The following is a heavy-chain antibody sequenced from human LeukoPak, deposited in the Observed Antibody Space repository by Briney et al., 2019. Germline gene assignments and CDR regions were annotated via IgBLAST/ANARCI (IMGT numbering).Heavy chain of an antibody. CDR3: ATRYIVATMGAFDI. D-gene: IGHD5-12*01. V-gene: IGHV4-59*04. J-gene: IGHJ3*02. Sequence: SETLSLTCTVSGGSISSYYWSWIRQPPGKGLEWIGSIYHSGSTYYNPSLKSRVTISVDTSKNQFSLKLSSVTAADTAVYYCATRYIVATMGAFDIWGQGTMVTVSS. CDR2: IYHSGST. CDR1: GGSISSYY.